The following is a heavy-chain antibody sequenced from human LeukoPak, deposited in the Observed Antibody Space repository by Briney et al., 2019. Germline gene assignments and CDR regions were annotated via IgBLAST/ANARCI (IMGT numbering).Heavy chain of an antibody. V-gene: IGHV4-61*02. CDR3: ARDMITFGGVIGYDY. CDR2: IYTSGST. Sequence: PSETLSLTCTVSGGSISSGDYYWRWIRQPAGKGLEWIGRIYTSGSTNYNPSLKSRVTISVDTSKNQFSLKLSSVTAADTAVYYCARDMITFGGVIGYDYWGQGTLVTVSS. CDR1: GGSISSGDYY. J-gene: IGHJ4*02. D-gene: IGHD3-16*02.